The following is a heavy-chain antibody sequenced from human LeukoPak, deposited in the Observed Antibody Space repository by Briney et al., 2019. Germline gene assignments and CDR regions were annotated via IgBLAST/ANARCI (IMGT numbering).Heavy chain of an antibody. CDR1: GGTFSSYA. V-gene: IGHV1-69*13. CDR3: ARDLGYYDMSYYFDY. CDR2: IIPIFGTA. Sequence: SVKVSCKASGGTFSSYAISWVRQAPGQGLEWMGGIIPIFGTANYAQKFQGRVTITADESTSTAYMELSSPRSEDTAVYYCARDLGYYDMSYYFDYWGQGTLVTVSS. D-gene: IGHD3-22*01. J-gene: IGHJ4*02.